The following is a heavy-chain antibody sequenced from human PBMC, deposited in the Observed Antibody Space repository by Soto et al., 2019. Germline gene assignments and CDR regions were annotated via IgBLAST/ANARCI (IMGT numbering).Heavy chain of an antibody. Sequence: QVQLVQSGAEVKKPGSSVKVSCTASGGTFSSYAISWVRQAPGQGLEWMGGIIPIFGTANYAQKFQGRVTITADESTSTAYMELSSLRSEDTAVYYCARSIVVVPTYYYYYGMDVWGQGTTVTVSS. J-gene: IGHJ6*02. CDR1: GGTFSSYA. D-gene: IGHD2-2*01. CDR2: IIPIFGTA. V-gene: IGHV1-69*01. CDR3: ARSIVVVPTYYYYYGMDV.